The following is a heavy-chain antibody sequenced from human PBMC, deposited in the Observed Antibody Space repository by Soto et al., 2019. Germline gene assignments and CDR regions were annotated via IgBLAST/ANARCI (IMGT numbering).Heavy chain of an antibody. CDR2: VYYTGST. CDR3: ARSVGGPGVHIDY. J-gene: IGHJ4*02. D-gene: IGHD2-8*01. Sequence: SETLSLTCSVSGASISGSYWSWIRQSPRNGLEWLGYVYYTGSTNYSPSLRSRVSISVDPSKNEFSLRLSSVTAGDTAVYFCARSVGGPGVHIDYWGEGTQVTVS. V-gene: IGHV4-59*01. CDR1: GASISGSY.